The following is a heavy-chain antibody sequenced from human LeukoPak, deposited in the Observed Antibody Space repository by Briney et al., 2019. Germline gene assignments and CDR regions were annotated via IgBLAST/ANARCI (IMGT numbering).Heavy chain of an antibody. Sequence: PSETLSLTCTVSGGSISSGSYYWSWIRQPAGKGLEWIGRIYTSGSTNYNPSLKSRVTISVDTSKNQFSLKLSSVTAADTAVYYCARDSVGSGYTQFVDYWGQGTLVTVSS. CDR3: ARDSVGSGYTQFVDY. J-gene: IGHJ4*02. CDR1: GGSISSGSYY. CDR2: IYTSGST. D-gene: IGHD3-22*01. V-gene: IGHV4-61*02.